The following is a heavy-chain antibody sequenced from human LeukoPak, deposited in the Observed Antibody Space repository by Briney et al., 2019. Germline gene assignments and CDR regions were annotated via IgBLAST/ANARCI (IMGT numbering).Heavy chain of an antibody. V-gene: IGHV4-34*01. D-gene: IGHD3-10*01. CDR2: INRSGST. CDR3: VVLFRRGSGSYYIDY. Sequence: PSETLSLTCTVSGGSISSYYWSWIRQPPGKGLEWIGEINRSGSTNYNPSLKSRVTISVDTSKNQFSLKLRSVTAADTAAYYCVVLFRRGSGSYYIDYWGQGTLVTVSS. CDR1: GGSISSYY. J-gene: IGHJ4*02.